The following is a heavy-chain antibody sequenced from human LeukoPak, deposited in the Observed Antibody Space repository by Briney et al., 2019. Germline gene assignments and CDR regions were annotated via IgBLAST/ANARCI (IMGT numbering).Heavy chain of an antibody. CDR1: GYTFTSYY. J-gene: IGHJ4*02. D-gene: IGHD3-3*01. CDR3: ARSFWSGYTDY. Sequence: ASVKVSCKASGYTFTSYYMHWVRQAPGQGLEWMGIINPSGGSTSYAQKFQGRVTITRNISISTAYMELSSLRSEDTAVYYCARSFWSGYTDYWGQGTLVTVSS. CDR2: INPSGGST. V-gene: IGHV1-46*01.